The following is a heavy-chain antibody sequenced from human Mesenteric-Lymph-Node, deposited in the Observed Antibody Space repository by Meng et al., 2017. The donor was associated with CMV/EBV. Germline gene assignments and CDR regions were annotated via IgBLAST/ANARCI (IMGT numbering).Heavy chain of an antibody. CDR1: GYNFTDLD. Sequence: KVSCKTSGYNFTDLDIHWVRQATGQGFEWMGWMSPTSGNAGYARKFQGRVIMARDTSIATAYMELSSLRSDDTAVYYCARGVAAGVDYWDQGTLVTVSS. CDR2: MSPTSGNA. J-gene: IGHJ4*02. CDR3: ARGVAAGVDY. V-gene: IGHV1-8*01. D-gene: IGHD6-13*01.